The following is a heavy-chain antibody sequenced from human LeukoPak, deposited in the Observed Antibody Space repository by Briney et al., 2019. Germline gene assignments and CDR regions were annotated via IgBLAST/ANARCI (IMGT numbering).Heavy chain of an antibody. V-gene: IGHV3-48*01. Sequence: GGSLRLSCAASGVTFSSYSMNWVRQAPGKGLEWVSYISSSSSTIYYADSVKGRFTISRDNGKNSLYLQMNSLRAEDTAVYDCARDPEGYCSSTSCYTNDFDYWGQGTLVTVSS. CDR3: ARDPEGYCSSTSCYTNDFDY. J-gene: IGHJ4*02. CDR2: ISSSSSTI. CDR1: GVTFSSYS. D-gene: IGHD2-2*02.